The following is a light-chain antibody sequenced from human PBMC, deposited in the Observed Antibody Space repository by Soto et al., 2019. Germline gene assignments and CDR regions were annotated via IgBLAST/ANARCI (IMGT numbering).Light chain of an antibody. CDR2: GAS. CDR3: QHYSSSPVT. V-gene: IGKV3-20*01. Sequence: EIVLTQSPGTLSLSPGERATLSCRASQSVRSSYLAWYQQKPGQAPRLLIYGASTRATGIPDRFSGGGSGTDFTLTISRLEPEDFAVYYCQHYSSSPVTFGQGTKWIS. J-gene: IGKJ1*01. CDR1: QSVRSSY.